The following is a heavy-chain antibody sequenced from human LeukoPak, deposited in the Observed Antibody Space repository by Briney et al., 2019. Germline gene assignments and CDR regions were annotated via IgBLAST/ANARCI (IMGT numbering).Heavy chain of an antibody. CDR2: ISYDGSNK. J-gene: IGHJ6*02. V-gene: IGHV3-30-3*01. D-gene: IGHD3-22*01. CDR3: ARVEEVVINSPGTGNGMDV. Sequence: GRSLRLSCAASGFTFSSYAMHWVRQAPGKGLEWVAVISYDGSNKYYADSVKGRFTISRDNSKNTLYLQMNSLRAEDTAVYYCARVEEVVINSPGTGNGMDVWGQGTTVTVSS. CDR1: GFTFSSYA.